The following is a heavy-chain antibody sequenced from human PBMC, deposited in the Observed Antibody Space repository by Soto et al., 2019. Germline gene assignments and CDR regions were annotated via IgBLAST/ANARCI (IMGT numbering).Heavy chain of an antibody. CDR3: ARMAASGTKFDS. J-gene: IGHJ4*02. Sequence: ESGGGLVQPGGSLRLSCAASGFAFSIYEMNWVRQAPGKGLEWVSYSSSGGTTLYHADSVKGRFTISRDNAQNSLYLQMNSLRAEDTAVYYCARMAASGTKFDSWGPGTMVTVSS. D-gene: IGHD6-13*01. CDR2: SSSGGTTL. CDR1: GFAFSIYE. V-gene: IGHV3-48*03.